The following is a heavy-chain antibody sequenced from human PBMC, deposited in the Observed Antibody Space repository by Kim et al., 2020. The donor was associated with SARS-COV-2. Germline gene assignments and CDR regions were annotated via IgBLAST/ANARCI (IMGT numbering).Heavy chain of an antibody. CDR1: GYSFTSYW. Sequence: GESLKISCKGSGYSFTSYWISWVRQMPGKGLEWMGRIDPSDSYTNYSPSFQGHVTISADKSISTAYLQWSSLKASDTAMYYCARHPKYYDILTGPQYSLDAFDIWGQGTMVTVSS. CDR2: IDPSDSYT. J-gene: IGHJ3*02. CDR3: ARHPKYYDILTGPQYSLDAFDI. V-gene: IGHV5-10-1*01. D-gene: IGHD3-9*01.